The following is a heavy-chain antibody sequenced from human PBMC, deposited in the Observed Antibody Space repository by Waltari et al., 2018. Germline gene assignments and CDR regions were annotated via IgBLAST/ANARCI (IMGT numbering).Heavy chain of an antibody. CDR2: IYYSGST. Sequence: QLQLQESGPGLVKPSETLSLTCTVSGGSISSSSYYWGWIRQPPGKGLEWIVSIYYSGSTYYNPSLKSRVTISVDTSKNQFSLKLSSVTAADTAVYYCASLARDRANYYYYYMDVWGKGTTVTVSS. CDR1: GGSISSSSYY. V-gene: IGHV4-39*01. D-gene: IGHD3-10*01. CDR3: ASLARDRANYYYYYMDV. J-gene: IGHJ6*03.